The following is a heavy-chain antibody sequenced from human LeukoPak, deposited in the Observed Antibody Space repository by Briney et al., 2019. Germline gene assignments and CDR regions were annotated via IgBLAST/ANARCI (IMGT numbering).Heavy chain of an antibody. J-gene: IGHJ4*02. D-gene: IGHD1-1*01. V-gene: IGHV3-23*01. CDR1: GFTFSTYG. CDR2: ISGSGDST. CDR3: AKATGTLTN. Sequence: GGSLRLSCAASGFTFSTYGMTWVRHVPGKGLEWVSTISGSGDSTYYADSVKGRFTISRDNSKNTLYLQMNSLTAEDTAIFYCAKATGTLTNWGQGILVTVSS.